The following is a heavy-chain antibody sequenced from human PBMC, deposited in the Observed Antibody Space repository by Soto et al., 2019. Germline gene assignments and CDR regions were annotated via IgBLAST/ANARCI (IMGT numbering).Heavy chain of an antibody. V-gene: IGHV2-70*13. CDR2: IDWDDDK. Sequence: SGPTLVNPTQTLTLTCTFSGFSLSTSGMCVSWIRQPPGKALEWLALIDWDDDKYYSTSLKTRLTISQDTSKNQVVLTMTNMAPVDTVTYYCAQSPSCVGKFDSWGQGIPGTVSS. J-gene: IGHJ4*02. CDR3: AQSPSCVGKFDS. D-gene: IGHD1-1*01. CDR1: GFSLSTSGMC.